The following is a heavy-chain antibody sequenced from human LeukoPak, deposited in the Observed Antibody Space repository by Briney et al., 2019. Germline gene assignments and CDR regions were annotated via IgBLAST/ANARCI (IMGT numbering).Heavy chain of an antibody. V-gene: IGHV4-61*02. CDR3: ARDSLLPSAMGYYYMDV. CDR2: IYTSGIT. CDR1: GGSISSGSYY. Sequence: PSQTLSLXCTVSGGSISSGSYYWSWIRQPAGKGLEWIGRIYTSGITNHNPSLKSRVTISVDTSKNQFSLKLSSVTAADTALYYCARDSLLPSAMGYYYMDVWGKGTTVTVSS. D-gene: IGHD2-2*01. J-gene: IGHJ6*03.